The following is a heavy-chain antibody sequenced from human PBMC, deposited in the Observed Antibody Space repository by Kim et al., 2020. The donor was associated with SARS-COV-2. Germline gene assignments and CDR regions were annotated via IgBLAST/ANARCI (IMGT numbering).Heavy chain of an antibody. D-gene: IGHD2-15*01. CDR2: TRDKANSHTT. V-gene: IGHV3-72*01. CDR3: TRLVRDAATGDF. J-gene: IGHJ4*02. CDR1: GFIFSDHY. Sequence: GGSLRLSCAVSGFIFSDHYMDWVRQAPGKGLEWVGRTRDKANSHTTEYAASVRGRFTISRDDSRNSLYLQMNSLKTEDTAVYYCTRLVRDAATGDFWGQG.